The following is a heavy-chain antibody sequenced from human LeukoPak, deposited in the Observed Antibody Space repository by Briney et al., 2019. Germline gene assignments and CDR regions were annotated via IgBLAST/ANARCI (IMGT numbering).Heavy chain of an antibody. Sequence: SETLSLTCTVSGGPISSGDYYWSWIRQPPGKGLEWIGYIYYSGSTYYNPSLKSRVTISVDTSKNQFSLKLSSVTAADTAVYYCARVDRYHYDSSGYYFFDWGQGTLVTVSS. D-gene: IGHD3-22*01. CDR1: GGPISSGDYY. CDR3: ARVDRYHYDSSGYYFFD. V-gene: IGHV4-30-4*01. CDR2: IYYSGST. J-gene: IGHJ4*02.